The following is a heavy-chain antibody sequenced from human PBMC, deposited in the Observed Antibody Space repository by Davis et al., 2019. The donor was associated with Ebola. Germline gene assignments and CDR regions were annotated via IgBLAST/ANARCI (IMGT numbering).Heavy chain of an antibody. V-gene: IGHV1-58*01. J-gene: IGHJ4*02. CDR1: GFAFSSSA. CDR2: IVVGSGDT. D-gene: IGHD1-14*01. CDR3: AASAGTVGQFDY. Sequence: AASVKVSCKASGFAFSSSAVQWVRQARGQNLEWIGWIVVGSGDTNSAPKFQGRVTITNDMSTTTSYLDLSDLSPEDTAVYYCAASAGTVGQFDYWGQGTLVTVSS.